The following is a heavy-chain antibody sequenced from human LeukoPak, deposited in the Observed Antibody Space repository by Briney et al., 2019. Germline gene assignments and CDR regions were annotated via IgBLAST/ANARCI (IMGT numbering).Heavy chain of an antibody. Sequence: SETLSLTCTVSGGSISRYYWNWIRQPPGKGLEWIGYIYHSGTTDYNPSLKSRVTISVDTSKNQFSLKLSSVTAADTAVYYCATMPDTDPFDYWGQGTLVTVSS. CDR3: ATMPDTDPFDY. D-gene: IGHD5-18*01. CDR1: GGSISRYY. CDR2: IYHSGTT. V-gene: IGHV4-59*12. J-gene: IGHJ4*02.